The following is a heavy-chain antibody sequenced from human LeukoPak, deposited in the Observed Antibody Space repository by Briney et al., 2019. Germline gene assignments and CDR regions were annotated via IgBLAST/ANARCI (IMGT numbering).Heavy chain of an antibody. CDR1: GFTSSSQE. CDR3: STLFYN. J-gene: IGHJ4*02. CDR2: ISNDGNNK. V-gene: IGHV3-30*03. Sequence: GGSLRLSCIASGFTSSSQELTWVRQAPGRGLEWVAVISNDGNNKYYTDSVKGRFTISRDNSKNTLFLQMNSLTAEDTAVYYCSTLFYNWGQGTLVTVSS.